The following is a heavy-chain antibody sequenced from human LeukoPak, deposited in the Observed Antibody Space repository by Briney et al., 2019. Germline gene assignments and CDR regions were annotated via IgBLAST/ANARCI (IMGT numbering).Heavy chain of an antibody. Sequence: SETLSLTCAVYGGSFSGYYWSWIRQPPGRGLKWIGEINHSGSTNYNPSLKSRVTISVDTSKNQFSLKLSSVTAADTAVYYCARGVRLQRSSYNWFDPWGQGTLVTVSS. CDR2: INHSGST. J-gene: IGHJ5*02. D-gene: IGHD6-6*01. CDR1: GGSFSGYY. CDR3: ARGVRLQRSSYNWFDP. V-gene: IGHV4-34*01.